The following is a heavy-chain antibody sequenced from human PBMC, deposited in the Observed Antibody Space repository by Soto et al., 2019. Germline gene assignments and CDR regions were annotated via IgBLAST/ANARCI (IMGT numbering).Heavy chain of an antibody. Sequence: XSVKVSCKASGCTFTRYDINWVRQATGQGLEGMXWMNHXRGNTGYAQKXXGRVTMTXXNSISTAYMELSSMRSEDTAVYYCARADNWFDPWGQGTLVTVSS. V-gene: IGHV1-8*01. CDR3: ARADNWFDP. J-gene: IGHJ5*02. CDR2: MNHXRGNT. CDR1: GCTFTRYD.